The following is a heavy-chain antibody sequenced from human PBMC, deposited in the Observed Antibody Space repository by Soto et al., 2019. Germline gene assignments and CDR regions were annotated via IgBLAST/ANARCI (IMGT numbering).Heavy chain of an antibody. D-gene: IGHD2-2*01. CDR3: ESYCSSPTCHRQGGMDV. V-gene: IGHV3-30-3*01. J-gene: IGHJ6*02. CDR1: GFSLNSYA. CDR2: ISYDGSNK. Sequence: GGSLRLSCAASGFSLNSYAMHWVRQAPGKGLEWVAVISYDGSNKYYGDSVKGRFTISSDNSKNTVYLQMDSLRTEDTAVDYCESYCSSPTCHRQGGMDVWGQGTTVTVSS.